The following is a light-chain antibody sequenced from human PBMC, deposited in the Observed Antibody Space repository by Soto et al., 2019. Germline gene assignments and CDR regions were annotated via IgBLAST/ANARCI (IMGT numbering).Light chain of an antibody. J-gene: IGKJ4*01. Sequence: ENQMTQSPSSLSASAGERVTLTCRASESIRGYLTWYQQKPGQAPKLLIYAASSMQSGVPSRFSGSGSGIDFTLTISSLQPEDFAAYYCQQNVRSPLTFGGGTKVEIK. CDR1: ESIRGY. V-gene: IGKV1-39*01. CDR2: AAS. CDR3: QQNVRSPLT.